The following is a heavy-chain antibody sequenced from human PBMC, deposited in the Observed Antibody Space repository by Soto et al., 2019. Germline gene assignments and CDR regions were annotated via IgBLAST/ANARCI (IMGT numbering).Heavy chain of an antibody. CDR1: GGSISSGGYY. D-gene: IGHD6-13*01. Sequence: SETLSLTCTVSGGSISSGGYYWSWIRQHPGKGLEWIGYIYYSGSTYYNPSLKSRVTISVDTSKNQFSLKLSSVTAADTAVYYCARAYSSSRYVWGHNWFDPWGQGTLVTVSS. CDR3: ARAYSSSRYVWGHNWFDP. V-gene: IGHV4-31*03. CDR2: IYYSGST. J-gene: IGHJ5*02.